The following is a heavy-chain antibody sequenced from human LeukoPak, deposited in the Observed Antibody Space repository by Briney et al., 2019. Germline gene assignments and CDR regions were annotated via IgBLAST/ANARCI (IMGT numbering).Heavy chain of an antibody. CDR3: ARRIPGAYFDY. Sequence: GASVKVSCKASGYTFTGYYMHWVRQAPGQGLEWMGGIIPIFGTANYAQKFQGRVTITTDESTSTAYMELSSLRSEDTAVYYCARRIPGAYFDYWGQGTLVTVSS. D-gene: IGHD2-15*01. J-gene: IGHJ4*02. CDR2: IIPIFGTA. V-gene: IGHV1-69*05. CDR1: GYTFTGYY.